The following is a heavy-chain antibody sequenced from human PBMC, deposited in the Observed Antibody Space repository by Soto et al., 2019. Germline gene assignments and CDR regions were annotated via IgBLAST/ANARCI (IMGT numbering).Heavy chain of an antibody. CDR3: ARGGRDGYKLLFDY. Sequence: QVQLPQWGAGLLKPSETLSLTCDVYGGSFSGNYWNWIRQPPGKGLEWIGEVNHSGSGNYHPSLKRRVTILVDTSKTQFSLRLNSVTAADTAVYFCARGGRDGYKLLFDYWFQGTLVTVCS. CDR1: GGSFSGNY. J-gene: IGHJ4*02. V-gene: IGHV4-34*01. D-gene: IGHD3-10*01. CDR2: VNHSGSG.